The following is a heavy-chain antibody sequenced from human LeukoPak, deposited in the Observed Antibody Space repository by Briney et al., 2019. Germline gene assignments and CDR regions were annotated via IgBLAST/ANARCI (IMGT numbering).Heavy chain of an antibody. CDR2: INHSGST. J-gene: IGHJ4*02. CDR3: ARDRRNSPFDY. D-gene: IGHD1-14*01. Sequence: PSETLSLTRAVYGGSLSGYYWSWIRPPPGKGLEWIGEINHSGSTNYNPSLKSRVTISVDTSKNQFSLKLSSVTAADTAVYYCARDRRNSPFDYWGQGTLVTVSS. CDR1: GGSLSGYY. V-gene: IGHV4-34*01.